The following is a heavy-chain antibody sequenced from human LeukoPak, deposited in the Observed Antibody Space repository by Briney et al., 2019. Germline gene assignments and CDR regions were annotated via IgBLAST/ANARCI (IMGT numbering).Heavy chain of an antibody. V-gene: IGHV3-48*01. CDR1: GFTFSRYS. J-gene: IGHJ4*02. D-gene: IGHD1-14*01. CDR3: AKDRLGYKDY. Sequence: GGSLRLSCAASGFTFSRYSMNWVRQAPGKGLEWVSFISTFSNTIYYADFVKGRFTISRDNAKNSLYLQMNSLRAEDTAVYYCAKDRLGYKDYWGQGTLVTVSS. CDR2: ISTFSNTI.